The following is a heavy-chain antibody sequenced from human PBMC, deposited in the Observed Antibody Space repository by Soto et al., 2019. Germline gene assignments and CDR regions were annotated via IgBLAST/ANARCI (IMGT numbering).Heavy chain of an antibody. Sequence: PGGSLRLSCAASGFTFSSYSMNWVRRAPGKGLEWVSYISSSSSTIYYADSVKGRFTISRDNAKNSLYLQMNSLRAEDTAVYYFARDWLPRYFDYWGQGTLVTVSS. CDR3: ARDWLPRYFDY. CDR1: GFTFSSYS. CDR2: ISSSSSTI. J-gene: IGHJ4*02. D-gene: IGHD3-9*01. V-gene: IGHV3-48*01.